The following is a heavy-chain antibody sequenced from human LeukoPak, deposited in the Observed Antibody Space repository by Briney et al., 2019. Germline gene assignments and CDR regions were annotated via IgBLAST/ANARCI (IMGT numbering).Heavy chain of an antibody. V-gene: IGHV4-4*07. CDR2: IYTSGST. CDR1: GGSISSYY. D-gene: IGHD6-13*01. J-gene: IGHJ6*02. Sequence: PSETLSLTCTVSGGSISSYYWSWIRQPAGKGLEWIGRIYTSGSTNYNPSLKSQVTMSVDTSKNQFSLKLSSVTAADTAVYYCARTPTGYSSSWYGLYYYYGMDVWGQGTTVTVSS. CDR3: ARTPTGYSSSWYGLYYYYGMDV.